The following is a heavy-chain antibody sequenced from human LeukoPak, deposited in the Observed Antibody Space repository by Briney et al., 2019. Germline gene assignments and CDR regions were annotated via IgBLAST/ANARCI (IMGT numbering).Heavy chain of an antibody. J-gene: IGHJ4*02. CDR3: ARAPPEGHPWEAQFDY. D-gene: IGHD1-26*01. CDR2: IRYDGSNK. Sequence: GGSLRLSCAASGFTFSSYGMHWVRQAPGKGLEWVAFIRYDGSNKYYADSVKGRFTISRDNSKNTLYLQMNSLRAEDTAVYYCARAPPEGHPWEAQFDYWGQGTLVTVSS. V-gene: IGHV3-30*02. CDR1: GFTFSSYG.